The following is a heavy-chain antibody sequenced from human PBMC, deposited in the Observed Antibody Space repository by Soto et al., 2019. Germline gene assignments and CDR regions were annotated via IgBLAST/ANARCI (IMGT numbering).Heavy chain of an antibody. D-gene: IGHD5-18*01. CDR3: ARVTLIQSYYYYYGMDV. Sequence: SETLALTCTVSGGSISSYYWSWIRQPPGKGLEWIGYIYYSGSTNYNPSLKSRVTISVDTSKNQFSLKLSSVTAADTAVYYCARVTLIQSYYYYYGMDVWGQGTTVTVSS. CDR1: GGSISSYY. CDR2: IYYSGST. V-gene: IGHV4-59*01. J-gene: IGHJ6*02.